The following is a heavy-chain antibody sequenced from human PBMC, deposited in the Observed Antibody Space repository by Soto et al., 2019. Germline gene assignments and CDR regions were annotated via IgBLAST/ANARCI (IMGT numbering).Heavy chain of an antibody. J-gene: IGHJ6*02. CDR3: AKESGNWRKYYYYGMDV. V-gene: IGHV3-23*01. CDR1: GFSFSSYA. Sequence: EVQLLESGGGLVQPGGSLRLSCAASGFSFSSYAMSWVRQAPGKGLEWVSAISGSGGTTYYADSVKGRFTISRDNSKNTLYLQLSSLRAEDTAVYYCAKESGNWRKYYYYGMDVWGQGTTVTVSS. CDR2: ISGSGGTT. D-gene: IGHD1-20*01.